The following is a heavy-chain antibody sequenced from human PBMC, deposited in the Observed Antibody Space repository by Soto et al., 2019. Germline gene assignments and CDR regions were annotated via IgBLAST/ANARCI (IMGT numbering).Heavy chain of an antibody. J-gene: IGHJ4*02. Sequence: QVQLVQSGAEVKKPGALVKVSCKASGYTFTSYEINWVRQATGQGLEWMGWMNPNSGDTGYAQKFQGRVTMTRNTSISTAYMELSSLRSEDTAVYYCARGELLWFGELLRWGQGTLVTVSS. CDR3: ARGELLWFGELLR. V-gene: IGHV1-8*01. D-gene: IGHD3-10*01. CDR1: GYTFTSYE. CDR2: MNPNSGDT.